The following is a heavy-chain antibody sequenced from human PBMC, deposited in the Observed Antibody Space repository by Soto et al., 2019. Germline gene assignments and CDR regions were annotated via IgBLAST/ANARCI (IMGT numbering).Heavy chain of an antibody. J-gene: IGHJ6*02. CDR3: ARGVWERVYYGMDV. CDR1: GGAFSGSF. CDR2: INHSGST. D-gene: IGHD1-26*01. Sequence: LSISCAVDGGAFSGSFWSLICQPPGKGLEWIGEINHSGSTNYNPSLKSRVTISVDTSKNQFSLKLSSVTAADTAVYYCARGVWERVYYGMDVWGQGTTVTVSS. V-gene: IGHV4-34*01.